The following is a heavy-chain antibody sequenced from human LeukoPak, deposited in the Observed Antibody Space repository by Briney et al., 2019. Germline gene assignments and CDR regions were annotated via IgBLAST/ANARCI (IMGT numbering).Heavy chain of an antibody. V-gene: IGHV1-69*13. D-gene: IGHD6-13*01. CDR3: ARDKRSSWSQLDYYYYGMDV. CDR1: GGTFSSYA. Sequence: SVKVSCKASGGTFSSYAISWVRQAPGQGLEWMGGIIPIFGTANYAQKFQGRVTITADESTSTAYMELSSLRSEDTAVYYCARDKRSSWSQLDYYYYGMDVWGKGTTVTVST. CDR2: IIPIFGTA. J-gene: IGHJ6*04.